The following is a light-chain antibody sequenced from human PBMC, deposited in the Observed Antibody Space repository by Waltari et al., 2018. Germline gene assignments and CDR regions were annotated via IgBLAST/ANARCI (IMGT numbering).Light chain of an antibody. CDR1: ESVSTN. CDR2: DAS. Sequence: ETVMTQSPPTLSVSPGERAALSCRASESVSTNLAWYQQKPGQAPRVIISDASTSATGVPARFSGSGSGTEFTLTISSLQSEDFAVYYCQQYNNWPPAFGQGTKVDFK. CDR3: QQYNNWPPA. J-gene: IGKJ1*01. V-gene: IGKV3-15*01.